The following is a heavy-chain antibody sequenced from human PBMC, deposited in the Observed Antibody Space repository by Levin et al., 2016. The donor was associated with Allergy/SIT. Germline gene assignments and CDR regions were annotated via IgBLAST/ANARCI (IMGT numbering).Heavy chain of an antibody. D-gene: IGHD3-16*01. J-gene: IGHJ2*01. CDR3: ASFEIFSPFRFDL. Sequence: GSLRLSCTVSGGSISSYYWSWIRQPPGKGLEWIGYIYYSGSTNYNPSLKSRVTISVDTSKNQFSLKLSSVTAADTAVYYCASFEIFSPFRFDLWGRGTLVTVSS. V-gene: IGHV4-59*01. CDR1: GGSISSYY. CDR2: IYYSGST.